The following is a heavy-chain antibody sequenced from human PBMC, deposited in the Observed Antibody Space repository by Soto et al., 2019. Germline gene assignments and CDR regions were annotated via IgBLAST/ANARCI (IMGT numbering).Heavy chain of an antibody. V-gene: IGHV3-30*03. D-gene: IGHD2-2*01. CDR1: GFTFSSYG. J-gene: IGHJ6*02. CDR3: ARSPCTSLYCYYDMDV. CDR2: ISYDGSNK. Sequence: GGSLRLSCAASGFTFSSYGMHWVRQAPGKGLEWVAIISYDGSNKYYADSVKGRFTISRDNAKNSLYLQMNSLRAEDTAVYYCARSPCTSLYCYYDMDVWGQGTTVTVSS.